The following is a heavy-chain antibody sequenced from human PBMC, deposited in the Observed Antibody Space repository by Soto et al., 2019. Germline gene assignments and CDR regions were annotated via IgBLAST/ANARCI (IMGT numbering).Heavy chain of an antibody. CDR1: GFTLSTSA. Sequence: GGSLRLSCKVSGFTLSTSAMNWVRQAPGKGLEWVSYINNDGYVRHYADSVKVRFTVSRDNAKNLVYLQMNNVGADETAVYFCTRRDVFDLWGQGATVTVSS. CDR2: INNDGYVR. V-gene: IGHV3-48*01. CDR3: TRRDVFDL. J-gene: IGHJ3*01.